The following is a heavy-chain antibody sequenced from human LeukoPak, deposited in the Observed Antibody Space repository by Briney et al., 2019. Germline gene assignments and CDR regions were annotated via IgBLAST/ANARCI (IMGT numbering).Heavy chain of an antibody. Sequence: GGSLRLSCAASGFTSSSYSMNWVRQAPGKGLEWVSSISSSSSYIYYADSVKGRFTISRDNAKNSLYLQMNSLRAEDTAVYYCARERYYDFWSGSNAFDIWGQGTMVTASS. D-gene: IGHD3-3*01. CDR1: GFTSSSYS. V-gene: IGHV3-21*01. CDR2: ISSSSSYI. CDR3: ARERYYDFWSGSNAFDI. J-gene: IGHJ3*02.